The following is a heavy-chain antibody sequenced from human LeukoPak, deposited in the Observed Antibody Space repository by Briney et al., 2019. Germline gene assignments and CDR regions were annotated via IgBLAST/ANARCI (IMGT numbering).Heavy chain of an antibody. CDR2: FSASGDTT. J-gene: IGHJ4*02. CDR3: AKDLYGSEDS. CDR1: GFTLSSYA. Sequence: GGSLRLSCAASGFTLSSYAMSWVRQAPGKGLEWVSAFSASGDTTYYADSVKGRFAVSRDNPKNTLYLQMNSLRAEDTAVYYCAKDLYGSEDSWGQGTLVTVSS. V-gene: IGHV3-23*01. D-gene: IGHD3-10*01.